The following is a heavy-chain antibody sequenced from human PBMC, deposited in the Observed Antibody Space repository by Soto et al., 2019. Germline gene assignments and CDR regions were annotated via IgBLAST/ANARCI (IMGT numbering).Heavy chain of an antibody. CDR1: GFTFSSDA. V-gene: IGHV3-23*01. Sequence: GGSLRLACTASGFTFSSDAMSWVRQAPGKGRGWVSAISGSGGSTYYADSVKGRFTISRDNSKNTLYLQMNSLRAEDTAVYYWSKGVGVLPAAIHVPNYYYYYGMDVWGQGTTVTVSS. CDR2: ISGSGGST. J-gene: IGHJ6*02. D-gene: IGHD2-2*02. CDR3: SKGVGVLPAAIHVPNYYYYYGMDV.